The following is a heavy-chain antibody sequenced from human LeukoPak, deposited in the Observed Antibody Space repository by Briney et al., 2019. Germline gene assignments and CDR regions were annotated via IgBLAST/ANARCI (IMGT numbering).Heavy chain of an antibody. Sequence: ASVKVSCXVSGYTFTDYYMHWVQQAPGKGLEWMGLVDPEDGETIYAEKFQGRVTITADTSTDTAYMELSSLRSEDTAVYYCATDFHSGSYGNWYFDLWGRRTLVTVSS. V-gene: IGHV1-69-2*01. CDR3: ATDFHSGSYGNWYFDL. J-gene: IGHJ2*01. CDR2: VDPEDGET. D-gene: IGHD1-26*01. CDR1: GYTFTDYY.